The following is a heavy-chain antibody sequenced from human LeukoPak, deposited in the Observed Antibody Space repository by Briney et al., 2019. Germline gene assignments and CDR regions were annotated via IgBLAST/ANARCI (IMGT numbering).Heavy chain of an antibody. CDR2: ISKNGDDT. CDR1: GFTFSDYP. CDR3: AREGTTMVRGVIMRYYFDY. J-gene: IGHJ4*02. D-gene: IGHD3-10*01. V-gene: IGHV3-64*04. Sequence: GGSLRLSCSASGFTFSDYPMHWVRQTPGRGLEYVSAISKNGDDTYYADSVKGRFTISRDNAKNTLYLQMNSLRAEDTAVYYCAREGTTMVRGVIMRYYFDYWGQGTLVTVSS.